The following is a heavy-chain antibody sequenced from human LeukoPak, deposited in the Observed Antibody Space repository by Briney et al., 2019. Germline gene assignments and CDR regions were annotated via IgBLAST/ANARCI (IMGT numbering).Heavy chain of an antibody. CDR1: GGSFSGYY. D-gene: IGHD2-21*02. V-gene: IGHV4-59*01. CDR2: IYYSGST. CDR3: ARDGAYCGGDCYSGWFDP. J-gene: IGHJ5*02. Sequence: SETLSLTCAVYGGSFSGYYWSWIRQPPGKGLEWIGYIYYSGSTNYNPSLESRVTISVDTSKNQFSLKLSSVTAADTAVYYCARDGAYCGGDCYSGWFDPWGQGTLVTVSS.